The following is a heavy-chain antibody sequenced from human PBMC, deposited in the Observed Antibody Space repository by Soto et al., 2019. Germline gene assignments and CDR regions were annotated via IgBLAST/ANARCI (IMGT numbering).Heavy chain of an antibody. CDR2: IWYDGSNK. V-gene: IGHV3-33*01. D-gene: IGHD5-18*01. CDR3: AGTVSTAMVSPDYYYGMDV. J-gene: IGHJ6*02. Sequence: GSLRLSCAASGFTFSSYGMHWVRQAPGKGLEWVAVIWYDGSNKYYADSVKGRFTISRDNSKNTLYLQMNSLRAEDTAVYYCAGTVSTAMVSPDYYYGMDVWGQGTTVTVSS. CDR1: GFTFSSYG.